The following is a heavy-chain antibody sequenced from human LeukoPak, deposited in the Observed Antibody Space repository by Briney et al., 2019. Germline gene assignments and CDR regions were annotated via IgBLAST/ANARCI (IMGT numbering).Heavy chain of an antibody. CDR2: ICPDGTVT. J-gene: IGHJ4*02. CDR3: VRDFRSADY. Sequence: GSLRFSCAASGFTFSTYCMHWVRQAPGKGPMWVSRICPDGTVTNYADSVKARFIISRDNARNTVYLQMNSLRVEDTAVYYCVRDFRSADYWGQGTLVTVSS. CDR1: GFTFSTYC. V-gene: IGHV3-74*01.